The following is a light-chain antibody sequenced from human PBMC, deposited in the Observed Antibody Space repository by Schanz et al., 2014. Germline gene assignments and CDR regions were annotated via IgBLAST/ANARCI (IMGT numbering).Light chain of an antibody. Sequence: EIVLTQSPGTLSLSPGERATLSCRASQSVSSSYLAWYQQKPGQAPRLLIYSASTRATGISARFSGSGSGTKFTLTISSLQSEDFAVYYCQQYHNWPPALTFGGGTKVEIK. CDR3: QQYHNWPPALT. V-gene: IGKV3D-15*01. J-gene: IGKJ4*01. CDR1: QSVSSSY. CDR2: SAS.